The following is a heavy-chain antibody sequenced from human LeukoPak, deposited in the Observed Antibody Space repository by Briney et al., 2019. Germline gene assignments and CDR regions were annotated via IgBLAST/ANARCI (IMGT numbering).Heavy chain of an antibody. D-gene: IGHD2-2*01. CDR1: GYTFTSYG. Sequence: ASVKVSCKASGYTFTSYGISWVRQAPGQGLEWMGWISAYNGNTNYAQKLQGRVTMTTDTSTSTAYMELRSLRSDDTAVYYCATQPAIPHAFDIWGQGTMVTVSS. CDR2: ISAYNGNT. CDR3: ATQPAIPHAFDI. V-gene: IGHV1-18*01. J-gene: IGHJ3*02.